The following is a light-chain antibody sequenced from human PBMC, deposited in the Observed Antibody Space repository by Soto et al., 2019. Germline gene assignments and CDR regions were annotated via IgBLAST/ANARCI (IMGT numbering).Light chain of an antibody. J-gene: IGKJ3*01. CDR1: QTVGNNY. CDR3: HQHATAPLT. V-gene: IGKV3-20*01. Sequence: EIVLTQSPGTLSLSPGERATLSCRASQTVGNNYLSWYQQKPGQAPRLLIYNVFNRATGIPDRFSGSGSGTDFSLTISRLEPEDVDVYFCHQHATAPLTFGPGIRVNVK. CDR2: NVF.